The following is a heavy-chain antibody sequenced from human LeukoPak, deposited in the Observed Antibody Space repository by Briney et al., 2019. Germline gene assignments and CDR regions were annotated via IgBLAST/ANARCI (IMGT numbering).Heavy chain of an antibody. CDR2: FDPEDGET. CDR3: ATPLLDLPIVGAKGIGYCYYGMDV. V-gene: IGHV1-24*01. D-gene: IGHD1-26*01. CDR1: GYTLTELS. J-gene: IGHJ6*02. Sequence: ASVKVSCKVSGYTLTELSMHWVRQAPGKGLEWMGGFDPEDGETIYAQKFQGRVTMTGDTSTDTAYMELSSLRSEDTAVYYCATPLLDLPIVGAKGIGYCYYGMDVWGQGTTVTVSS.